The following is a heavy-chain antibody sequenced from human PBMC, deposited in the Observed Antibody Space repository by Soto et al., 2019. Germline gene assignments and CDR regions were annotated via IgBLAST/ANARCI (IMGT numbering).Heavy chain of an antibody. CDR3: ASPVLYSGYDLAFDI. CDR1: GYSFTSYW. D-gene: IGHD5-12*01. CDR2: IYPGDSDT. Sequence: PGESLKISCKGSGYSFTSYWIGRVRQMPGKGLEWMGIIYPGDSDTRYSPSFQGQVTISADKSISTAYLQWSSLKASDTAMYYCASPVLYSGYDLAFDIWGQGTMVTVSS. J-gene: IGHJ3*02. V-gene: IGHV5-51*01.